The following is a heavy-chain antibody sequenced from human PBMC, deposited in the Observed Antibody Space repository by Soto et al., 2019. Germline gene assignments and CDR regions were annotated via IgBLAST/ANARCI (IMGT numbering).Heavy chain of an antibody. CDR1: GGSISSYY. J-gene: IGHJ4*02. Sequence: TVSGGSISSYYWSWIRQPPGKGLEWIGYIYYSGSTNYNPSLKSRVTISVDTSKNQFSLKLSSVTAADTAVYYCAGQDSSAFDYWGQGTLVTVSS. CDR3: AGQDSSAFDY. CDR2: IYYSGST. D-gene: IGHD6-25*01. V-gene: IGHV4-59*01.